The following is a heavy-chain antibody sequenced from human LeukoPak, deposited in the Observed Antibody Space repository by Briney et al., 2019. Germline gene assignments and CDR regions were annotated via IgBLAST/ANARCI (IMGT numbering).Heavy chain of an antibody. D-gene: IGHD3-22*01. V-gene: IGHV3-21*01. CDR3: ASEDYYDSSGYYEYYFDY. CDR2: NSSSSSYI. J-gene: IGHJ4*02. Sequence: GALGLLRGGFGFTFRNYNKNWVRRASGEGVEWGLSNSSSSSYIYYADSVKGRFTISRDNAKNSLYLQMNSLRAEDTAVYYCASEDYYDSSGYYEYYFDYWGQGTLVTVSS. CDR1: GFTFRNYN.